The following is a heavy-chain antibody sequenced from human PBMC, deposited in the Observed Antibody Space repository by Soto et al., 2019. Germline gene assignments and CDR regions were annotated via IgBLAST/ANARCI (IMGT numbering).Heavy chain of an antibody. Sequence: PGGSLRLSCAASGFTFGSHWMYWVRQAPGKGLVWVSLINSDGSTTNYADSVKGRFIISRDNAKNTLYLQMNSLRAEDTAVYYCARRGDGYKNFDYWGQGTLVTVSS. CDR3: ARRGDGYKNFDY. J-gene: IGHJ4*02. CDR1: GFTFGSHW. V-gene: IGHV3-74*01. D-gene: IGHD5-12*01. CDR2: INSDGSTT.